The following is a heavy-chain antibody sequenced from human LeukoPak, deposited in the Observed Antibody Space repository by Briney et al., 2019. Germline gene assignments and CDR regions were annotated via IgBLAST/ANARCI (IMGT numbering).Heavy chain of an antibody. CDR2: ISGSGGST. Sequence: PGGSLRLSCAASGFTFNNYDMSWVRQAPGKGLEWVSAISGSGGSTYYADSVKGRFTISRDNSKNTLYLQMNSLRAEDTAVYYCARDRLTTSAYNWFDPWGQGTLVTVSS. CDR1: GFTFNNYD. CDR3: ARDRLTTSAYNWFDP. D-gene: IGHD4-17*01. J-gene: IGHJ5*02. V-gene: IGHV3-23*01.